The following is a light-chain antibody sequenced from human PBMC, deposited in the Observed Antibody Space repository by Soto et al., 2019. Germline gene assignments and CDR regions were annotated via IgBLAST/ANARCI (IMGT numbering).Light chain of an antibody. CDR3: QQCASSPT. V-gene: IGKV3-20*01. CDR1: QSVSSSY. Sequence: EIVLTQSPGTLSLSPGERATLSCRASQSVSSSYLAWYQQKPGQAPRLLIYRASSRATGIPDRFSGSASGTDFTLTISRLEPEDFAVYYCQQCASSPTFGQGTKLEI. J-gene: IGKJ2*01. CDR2: RAS.